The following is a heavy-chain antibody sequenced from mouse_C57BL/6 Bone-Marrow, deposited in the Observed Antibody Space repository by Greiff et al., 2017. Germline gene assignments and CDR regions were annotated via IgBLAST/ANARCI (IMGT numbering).Heavy chain of an antibody. CDR2: ISNGGGST. CDR3: AREAITRRYYFDY. Sequence: EVNVVESGGGLVQPGGSLKLSCAASGFTFSDYYMYWVRQTPEKRLEWVAYISNGGGSTYYPDTVKGRFTISRDNAKNTLYLQMSRLKSEDTAMYYCAREAITRRYYFDYWGQGTTLTVSS. D-gene: IGHD2-4*01. J-gene: IGHJ2*01. CDR1: GFTFSDYY. V-gene: IGHV5-12*01.